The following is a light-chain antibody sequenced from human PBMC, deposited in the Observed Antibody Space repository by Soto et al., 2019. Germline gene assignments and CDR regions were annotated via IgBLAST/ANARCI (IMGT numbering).Light chain of an antibody. J-gene: IGKJ3*01. CDR1: QGIGRY. CDR2: DAS. CDR3: HRRSNWPLT. V-gene: IGKV3-11*01. Sequence: EIVLTQSPGTLSLSPGESATLSCRASQGIGRYLAWFQQKPGQPPRLLIYDASTRATGIPGRFSGSGSGTDFTLTISRLEPEDFAVDSCHRRSNWPLTFGPGTKVEI.